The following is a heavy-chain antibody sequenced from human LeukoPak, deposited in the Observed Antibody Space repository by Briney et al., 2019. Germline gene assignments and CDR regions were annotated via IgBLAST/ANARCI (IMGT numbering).Heavy chain of an antibody. V-gene: IGHV3-30*02. CDR3: AVRLGYCSGGSCYPNPSPLDAFDI. D-gene: IGHD2-15*01. CDR2: IRYDGSNK. J-gene: IGHJ3*02. Sequence: GGSLRLSCAASGFIFNNYAMHWVRQAPGKGLEWVAFIRYDGSNKYYADSVKGRFTISRDNSKNTLYLQMNRLRAEDTAVYYCAVRLGYCSGGSCYPNPSPLDAFDIWGQGTMVTVSS. CDR1: GFIFNNYA.